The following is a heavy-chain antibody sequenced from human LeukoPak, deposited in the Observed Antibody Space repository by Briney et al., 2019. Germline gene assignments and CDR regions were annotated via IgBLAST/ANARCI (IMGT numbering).Heavy chain of an antibody. V-gene: IGHV3-74*01. D-gene: IGHD7-27*01. CDR1: GFTFSTYW. CDR2: INTDGSSA. J-gene: IGHJ4*02. CDR3: ARNWGFDY. Sequence: PGGSLRLSCAASGFTFSTYWMQWVRQAPGKGLVWVSRINTDGSSADYADSVKGRLTISRDNAKNTLYLQMNSLRAEDTAVYYCARNWGFDYWGQGTLVTVSS.